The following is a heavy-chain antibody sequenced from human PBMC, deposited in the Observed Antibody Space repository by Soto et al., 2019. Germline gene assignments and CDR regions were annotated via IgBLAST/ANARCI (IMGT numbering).Heavy chain of an antibody. CDR3: VRVVAIPGYPDN. J-gene: IGHJ4*02. CDR1: GGTFSSYA. D-gene: IGHD5-12*01. V-gene: IGHV1-69*12. CDR2: IVPIVDTS. Sequence: QVQLGQSGAEVRQRASSVKVSCKTSGGTFSSYAISWVRQAPGQGLEWMGGIVPIVDTSTYAQKFQGRVTITADESTSTVYMELSSLRSDDTAVYYCVRVVAIPGYPDNWGQGTLVTVSS.